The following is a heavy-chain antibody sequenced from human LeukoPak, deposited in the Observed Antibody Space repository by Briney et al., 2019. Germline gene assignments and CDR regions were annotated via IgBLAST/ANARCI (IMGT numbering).Heavy chain of an antibody. D-gene: IGHD6-19*01. Sequence: PGGSLRLSCAASGFTFSTYSMNWVRQAPGEGLEWVSSISSSSTYIYYADSVKGRFTISRDNAKNSLYLQMNSLRAEDTAVYYCARVGLVSAIVFDYWGQGTLVTVSS. CDR3: ARVGLVSAIVFDY. J-gene: IGHJ4*02. V-gene: IGHV3-21*04. CDR2: ISSSSTYI. CDR1: GFTFSTYS.